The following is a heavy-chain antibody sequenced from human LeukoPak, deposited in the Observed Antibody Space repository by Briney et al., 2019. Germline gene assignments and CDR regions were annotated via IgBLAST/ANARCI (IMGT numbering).Heavy chain of an antibody. CDR1: GFTFSRNA. V-gene: IGHV3-23*01. Sequence: GGSLRLSCAASGFTFSRNAMNWVRQAPGKGLEWVAAVSGNGLGTYYADSVKGRFNISRDNSGNTLYLQMNSLRIEDTAFYYCAKDANYLRSSGYLIPIDFWGQGTLVTVPS. CDR2: VSGNGLGT. CDR3: AKDANYLRSSGYLIPIDF. J-gene: IGHJ4*02. D-gene: IGHD3-22*01.